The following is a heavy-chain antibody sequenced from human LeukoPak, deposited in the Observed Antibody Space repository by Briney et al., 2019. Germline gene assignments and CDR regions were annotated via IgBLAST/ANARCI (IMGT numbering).Heavy chain of an antibody. CDR1: GGSISSSSYY. CDR3: ARASYDYVWGSYRPYYFDY. J-gene: IGHJ4*02. D-gene: IGHD3-16*02. Sequence: SETLSLTCTVSGGSISSSSYYWGWIRQPPGKGLEWIGSIYYSGSTYYNPSLKSRVTISVDTSKNQFSLKLSSVTAADTAVYYCARASYDYVWGSYRPYYFDYWGQGTLVTVSS. CDR2: IYYSGST. V-gene: IGHV4-39*07.